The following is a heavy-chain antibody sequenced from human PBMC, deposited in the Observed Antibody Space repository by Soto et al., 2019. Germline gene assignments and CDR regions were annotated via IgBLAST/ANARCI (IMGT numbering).Heavy chain of an antibody. CDR1: GFTFSSYE. D-gene: IGHD5-12*01. J-gene: IGHJ6*02. CDR3: ARARYSGYEDGMDV. V-gene: IGHV3-48*03. CDR2: ISSGGRTT. Sequence: GGSLRLSCTASGFTFSSYEMNWVRQAPGRGLEWVSHISSGGRTTYYADSVKGRFTISRDNAKNSLYLQMNSLRAEDTAVYYCARARYSGYEDGMDVWGQGTTVTVSS.